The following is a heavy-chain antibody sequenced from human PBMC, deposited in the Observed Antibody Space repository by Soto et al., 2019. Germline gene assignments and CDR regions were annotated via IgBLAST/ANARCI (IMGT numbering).Heavy chain of an antibody. Sequence: EVQLLESGGGLVQPGGSLRLSCAASGFTFSTYDMSWVRQAPGKGLEWVSGISGSGGKTDYADSVKGRFTISRDNSKNTLYLQMNRLRAEDTAVYYCAKRNLYGSGTHAYWGQGSLVTVSP. D-gene: IGHD3-10*01. CDR2: ISGSGGKT. V-gene: IGHV3-23*01. J-gene: IGHJ4*02. CDR3: AKRNLYGSGTHAY. CDR1: GFTFSTYD.